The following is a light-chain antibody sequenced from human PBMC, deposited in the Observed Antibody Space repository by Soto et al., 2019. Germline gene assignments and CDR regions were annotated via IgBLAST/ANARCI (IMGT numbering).Light chain of an antibody. CDR1: QSVRRTF. CDR3: QQYGDSPYT. Sequence: ENVLTQSPGTLSLSPGERATLSCRARQSVRRTFFAWYQQKPGQAPRVIMYGVSSRATGIPDRFRGSGSGTDFALTISRLEPEDFAVYYCQQYGDSPYTFGQGTKVDIK. J-gene: IGKJ2*01. CDR2: GVS. V-gene: IGKV3-20*01.